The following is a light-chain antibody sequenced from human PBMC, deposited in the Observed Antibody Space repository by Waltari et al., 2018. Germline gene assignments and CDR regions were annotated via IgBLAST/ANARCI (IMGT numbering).Light chain of an antibody. CDR2: GSS. V-gene: IGKV1-17*01. CDR1: QGINTF. Sequence: DIQMTQSPSSLSASAGDRVTITCRASQGINTFLNLYQQKPGKPPKRLIYGSSTLESGVPTRFSGSGSGTDLTLTINSLQPEDFASYYCLQYDSHPWTFGQGTKVEIK. J-gene: IGKJ1*01. CDR3: LQYDSHPWT.